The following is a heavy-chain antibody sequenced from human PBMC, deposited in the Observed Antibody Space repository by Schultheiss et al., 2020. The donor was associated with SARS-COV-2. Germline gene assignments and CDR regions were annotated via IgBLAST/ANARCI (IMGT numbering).Heavy chain of an antibody. CDR2: ISSSSSYI. J-gene: IGHJ4*02. D-gene: IGHD6-6*01. V-gene: IGHV3-21*01. CDR1: GFTFSSYS. Sequence: GGSLRLSFAASGFTFSSYSMNWVRQAPGKGLEWVSSISSSSSYIYYADSVKGRFTISRDNAKNSLYLQMNSLRAEDTAVYYCAILPVRYSSSPRTAGDYWGQGTLVTVSS. CDR3: AILPVRYSSSPRTAGDY.